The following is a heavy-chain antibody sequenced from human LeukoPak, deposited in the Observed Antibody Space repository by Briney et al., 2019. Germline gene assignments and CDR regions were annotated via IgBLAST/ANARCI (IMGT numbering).Heavy chain of an antibody. Sequence: SETLSLTCTVSGGSISSYYWSWIRQPAGKGLEWIGRIYTSGSTNYNPSLKSRVTMPVDTSKNQFSLKLSSVTAADTAVYYCASGTSPGDWFDPWGQGTLVTVSS. CDR1: GGSISSYY. CDR3: ASGTSPGDWFDP. CDR2: IYTSGST. D-gene: IGHD2-2*01. V-gene: IGHV4-4*07. J-gene: IGHJ5*02.